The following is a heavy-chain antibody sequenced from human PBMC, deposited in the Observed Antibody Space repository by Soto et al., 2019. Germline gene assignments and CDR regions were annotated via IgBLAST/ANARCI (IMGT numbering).Heavy chain of an antibody. D-gene: IGHD2-15*01. Sequence: GGSLRLSCAASGFTFSSYGMHWVRQAPGKGLEWVAVIWYDGSNKYYADSVKGRFTISRDNSKNTLYLQMNSLRAEDTAVYYCAGVGGVVVAATQILNYYYGMDVWGQGTTVTVSS. CDR2: IWYDGSNK. CDR3: AGVGGVVVAATQILNYYYGMDV. V-gene: IGHV3-33*01. J-gene: IGHJ6*02. CDR1: GFTFSSYG.